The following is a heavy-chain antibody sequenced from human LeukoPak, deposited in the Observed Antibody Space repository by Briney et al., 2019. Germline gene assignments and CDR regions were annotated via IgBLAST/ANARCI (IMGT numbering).Heavy chain of an antibody. J-gene: IGHJ4*02. CDR1: GYSISSCYY. Sequence: SETLSLTCAVSGYSISSCYYWGWLRQPPGEGLGWIGNIYHGGSTYYNPSLKSRVTISVDTSRTQFSLKLDSVTAADTAVYYCARVLAMNYFDYWGQGTLVTVSS. CDR3: ARVLAMNYFDY. CDR2: IYHGGST. V-gene: IGHV4-38-2*01.